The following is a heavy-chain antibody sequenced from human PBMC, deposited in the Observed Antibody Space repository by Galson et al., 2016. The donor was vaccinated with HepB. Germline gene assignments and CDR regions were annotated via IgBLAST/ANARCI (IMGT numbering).Heavy chain of an antibody. Sequence: SLRLSCAASGFTFNNYAMNWVRQAPGKGLEYVSSISENGDYVFYRDSLKGRFTISRDNAKDTLYLEMNSLRVEDAGVYYCMRERGVVLGDYWGQGTLVSVS. CDR2: ISENGDYV. J-gene: IGHJ4*02. CDR1: GFTFNNYA. D-gene: IGHD3-10*01. CDR3: MRERGVVLGDY. V-gene: IGHV3-21*01.